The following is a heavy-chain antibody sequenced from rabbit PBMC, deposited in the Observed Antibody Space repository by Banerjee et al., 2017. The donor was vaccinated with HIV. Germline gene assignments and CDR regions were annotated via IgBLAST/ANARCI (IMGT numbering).Heavy chain of an antibody. J-gene: IGHJ4*01. V-gene: IGHV1S7*01. D-gene: IGHD4-2*01. CDR2: IDPVLGVT. Sequence: QLVESGGGLVQPGGSLKLSCKASGFDFSSYYMSWVRQAPGKGLEWIGYIDPVLGVTYYASWVNGRITISTDNAQNTVFLQMNSLTAADTATYFCARGGYAADWGFDLWGPGTLVTVS. CDR3: ARGGYAADWGFDL. CDR1: GFDFSSYY.